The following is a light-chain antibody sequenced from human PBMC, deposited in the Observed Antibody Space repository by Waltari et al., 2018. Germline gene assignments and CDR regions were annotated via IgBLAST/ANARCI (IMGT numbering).Light chain of an antibody. CDR2: EVN. J-gene: IGLJ1*01. CDR1: TSDVGNTDL. V-gene: IGLV2-23*02. Sequence: QSALTHPASVSGTPGQPITIPCTGTTSDVGNTDLAWWYQQHPGKAPKLLICEVNKRPSGVSSRFSGSKSGNTASLTISGLQAEDEADYYCCSYAGRGTYVFGSGTKVTVL. CDR3: CSYAGRGTYV.